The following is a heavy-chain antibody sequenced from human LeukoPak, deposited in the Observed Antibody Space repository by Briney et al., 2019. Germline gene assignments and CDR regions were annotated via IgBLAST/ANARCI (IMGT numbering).Heavy chain of an antibody. J-gene: IGHJ5*02. Sequence: GGSLRLSCAVSGFTFSSYWMNWVRQAPGKGLEWVASIKQDGGEKYYVDSVKDRFTISGVNAKNSLYLQMSSLRAEDTAVYYCARLGYCNRVSCYGWFDPWGQGTLVTVSS. CDR3: ARLGYCNRVSCYGWFDP. D-gene: IGHD2-2*01. CDR2: IKQDGGEK. CDR1: GFTFSSYW. V-gene: IGHV3-7*01.